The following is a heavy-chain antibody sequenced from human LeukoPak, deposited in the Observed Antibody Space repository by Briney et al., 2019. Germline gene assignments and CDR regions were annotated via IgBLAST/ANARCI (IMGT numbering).Heavy chain of an antibody. V-gene: IGHV4-34*01. CDR3: ARTSRYCSSTSCAPLDY. J-gene: IGHJ4*02. CDR1: GGSFSGYY. CDR2: INHSGST. Sequence: PSETLSLTCAVYGGSFSGYYWSWIRQPPGKGLEWIGEINHSGSTNYNPSLKSRVTISVDTSKNQFSLKLSSVTAADTPVYYCARTSRYCSSTSCAPLDYWGQGTLVTVSS. D-gene: IGHD2-2*01.